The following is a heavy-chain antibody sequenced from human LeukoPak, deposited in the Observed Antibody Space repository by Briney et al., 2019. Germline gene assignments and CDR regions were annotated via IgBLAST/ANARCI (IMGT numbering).Heavy chain of an antibody. Sequence: GGSLRLSCVASGFVFSSYSVNWVRQAPGKGLEWVSSIISSSTYIYYADSVKGRFTISRDNAKNSLYLQMNSLRAEDTAVYYCASDGGYGDYGPTAWGQGTLVTVSS. V-gene: IGHV3-21*01. CDR1: GFVFSSYS. CDR2: IISSSTYI. D-gene: IGHD4-17*01. J-gene: IGHJ5*02. CDR3: ASDGGYGDYGPTA.